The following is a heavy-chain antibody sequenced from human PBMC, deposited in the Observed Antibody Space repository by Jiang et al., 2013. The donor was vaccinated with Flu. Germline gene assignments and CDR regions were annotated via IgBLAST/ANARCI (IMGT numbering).Heavy chain of an antibody. J-gene: IGHJ6*02. Sequence: SVSSNSAAWNWIRQSPSRGLEWLGRTYYRSKWYNDYAVSVKSRITINPDTSKNQFSLQLNSVTPEDTAVYYCARFLQGQWLVYHYYGMDVWGQGTTVTVSS. V-gene: IGHV6-1*01. CDR2: TYYRSKWYN. CDR1: SVSSNSAA. CDR3: ARFLQGQWLVYHYYGMDV. D-gene: IGHD6-19*01.